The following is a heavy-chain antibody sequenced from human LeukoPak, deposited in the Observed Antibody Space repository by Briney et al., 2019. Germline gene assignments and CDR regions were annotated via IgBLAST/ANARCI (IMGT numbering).Heavy chain of an antibody. V-gene: IGHV3-23*01. CDR3: AKVLNWALLGNYYFDY. CDR1: GFTFSSSA. J-gene: IGHJ4*02. CDR2: ISGSGGST. Sequence: PGGSLRLSSAASGFTFSSSAMSWVRQAPGKGLEWVSGISGSGGSTHYADSVKGRFTISRDNSKNTLYLQMNSLRAEDTAIYYCAKVLNWALLGNYYFDYWGQGTLVTVSS. D-gene: IGHD7-27*01.